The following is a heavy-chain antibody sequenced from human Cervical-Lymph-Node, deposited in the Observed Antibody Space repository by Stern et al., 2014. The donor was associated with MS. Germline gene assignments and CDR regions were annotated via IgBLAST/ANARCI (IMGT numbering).Heavy chain of an antibody. CDR2: ISYDGSNK. Sequence: QMQLVQSGGGVVQPGRSLRLSCAASGFTFSSYGMHWVRQAPGKGLEWVAVISYDGSNKYYADSVKGRFTISRDNSKNTLYLQMNSLRAEDTAVYYCAKELGYSGSHYFDYWGQGTLVTVSS. CDR3: AKELGYSGSHYFDY. CDR1: GFTFSSYG. J-gene: IGHJ4*02. D-gene: IGHD1-26*01. V-gene: IGHV3-30*18.